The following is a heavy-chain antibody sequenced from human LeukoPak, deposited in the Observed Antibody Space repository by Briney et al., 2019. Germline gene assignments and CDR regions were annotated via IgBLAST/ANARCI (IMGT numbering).Heavy chain of an antibody. CDR3: ARGGSYYGSGSYSA. V-gene: IGHV1-69*05. J-gene: IGHJ4*02. Sequence: ASVKVSCKASGGTFSSYAISWVRQAPGQGLEWMGGIIPIFGTANYAQKFQGRVTITTDESTSTAYMELSSLRSEDTAVYYCARGGSYYGSGSYSAWGQGTLVTVSS. D-gene: IGHD3-10*01. CDR1: GGTFSSYA. CDR2: IIPIFGTA.